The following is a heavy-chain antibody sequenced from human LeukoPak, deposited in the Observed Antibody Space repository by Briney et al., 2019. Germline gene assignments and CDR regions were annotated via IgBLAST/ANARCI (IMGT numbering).Heavy chain of an antibody. V-gene: IGHV4-31*03. D-gene: IGHD3-10*01. CDR3: ASSYYGSGSYDWFDP. CDR1: GGSISSGGYY. J-gene: IGHJ5*02. CDR2: IYYSGST. Sequence: SETLSLTCTVSGGSISSGGYYWSWIRQHPGKGLEWLGYIYYSGSTYYNPSLKSRVTISVDTSKNQFSLKLSSVTAADTAVYYCASSYYGSGSYDWFDPWGQGTLVTVSS.